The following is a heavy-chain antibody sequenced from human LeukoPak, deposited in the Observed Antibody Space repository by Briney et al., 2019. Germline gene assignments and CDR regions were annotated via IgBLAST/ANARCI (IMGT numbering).Heavy chain of an antibody. V-gene: IGHV3-7*03. Sequence: GGSLRLSCAASGFTFSSYWMSWVRQAPGKGLEWVANIKQDGSEKYYVDSVKGRFTISRDNAKNSLYLQMNSLRAEDTALYYCARVRYGSGSYYNYYYYYMDVWGKGTTVTVSS. D-gene: IGHD3-10*01. CDR1: GFTFSSYW. CDR2: IKQDGSEK. J-gene: IGHJ6*03. CDR3: ARVRYGSGSYYNYYYYYMDV.